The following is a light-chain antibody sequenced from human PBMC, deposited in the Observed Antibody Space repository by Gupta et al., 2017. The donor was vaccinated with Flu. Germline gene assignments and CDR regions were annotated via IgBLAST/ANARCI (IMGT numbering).Light chain of an antibody. CDR1: QRGNNNY. J-gene: IGKJ1*01. Sequence: TLSLAPGERATPSCRGSQRGNNNYLAWYQQNPGQAPRLLIYGASSRATGSPDRFSGSGSGTDFTLTISRLEPEDFAVYYCQQYGTSPPWTFGQGTKVELK. CDR3: QQYGTSPPWT. CDR2: GAS. V-gene: IGKV3-20*01.